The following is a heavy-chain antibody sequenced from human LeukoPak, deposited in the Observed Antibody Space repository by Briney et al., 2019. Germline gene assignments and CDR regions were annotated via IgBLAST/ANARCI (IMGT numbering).Heavy chain of an antibody. D-gene: IGHD2-2*01. CDR1: GFTFSSYS. V-gene: IGHV3-48*04. Sequence: GGSLRLSCAVSGFTFSSYSMNWVRQAPGKGLEWVSYISSSSSIIYYADSVKGRFTISRDNAKNSLYLQMNSLRAEDTAVYYCAKDLGYCSSTSCYEGDYWGQGTLVTVSS. CDR3: AKDLGYCSSTSCYEGDY. CDR2: ISSSSSII. J-gene: IGHJ4*02.